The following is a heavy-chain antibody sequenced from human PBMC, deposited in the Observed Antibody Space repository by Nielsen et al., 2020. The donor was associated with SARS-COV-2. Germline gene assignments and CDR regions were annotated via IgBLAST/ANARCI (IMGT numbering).Heavy chain of an antibody. Sequence: GESLKISCKGSGYSFTSYWIGWVRQMPGKGLEWMGIIYPGDSDTRYSPSFQGQVTISADKSISTAYLQWSSLKASDTAMYYCARIRVVVPAAIGSYYMDVWGKGTTVTVSS. D-gene: IGHD2-2*02. V-gene: IGHV5-51*01. CDR3: ARIRVVVPAAIGSYYMDV. J-gene: IGHJ6*03. CDR1: GYSFTSYW. CDR2: IYPGDSDT.